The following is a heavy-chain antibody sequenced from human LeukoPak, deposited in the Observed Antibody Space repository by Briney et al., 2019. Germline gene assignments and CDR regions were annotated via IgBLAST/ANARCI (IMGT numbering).Heavy chain of an antibody. CDR2: INPSGGST. CDR3: ARDPGYCSSTSCYGGFDY. Sequence: ASVKVSCKASGYTFTSYYMHWVRQAPGQGLEWMGIINPSGGSTSYAQKFQGRVTMTRDTSTSTAYMELSSLRSEDTAVYYCARDPGYCSSTSCYGGFDYWGQGTLVTVSS. J-gene: IGHJ4*02. CDR1: GYTFTSYY. D-gene: IGHD2-2*01. V-gene: IGHV1-46*01.